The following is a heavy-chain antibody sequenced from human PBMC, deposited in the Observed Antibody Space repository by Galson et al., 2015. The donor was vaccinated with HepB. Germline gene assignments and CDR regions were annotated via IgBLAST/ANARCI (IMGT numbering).Heavy chain of an antibody. Sequence: QSGAEVKKPGESLRISCKASGYSFTTYWITWVRQMPGKGLEWMGRIAPSDSYINSHPSFRGHPTISVDTSSSTAYLQFSSLKASDTAIYYCARHGRRGGGFAGYSNFDYWGQGALVTVSS. CDR3: ARHGRRGGGFAGYSNFDY. J-gene: IGHJ4*02. CDR2: IAPSDSYI. V-gene: IGHV5-10-1*01. CDR1: GYSFTTYW. D-gene: IGHD5-12*01.